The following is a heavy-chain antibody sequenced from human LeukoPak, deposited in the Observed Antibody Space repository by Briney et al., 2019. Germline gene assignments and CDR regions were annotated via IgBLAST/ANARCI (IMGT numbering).Heavy chain of an antibody. Sequence: GGSLRLSCVASGFTLSRCGMHWVRQAPGKGLEWMGVLTYDGRTGYYGDSVKGRFTISRDTSKNTLYLQMNSLRAEDTAVYYCARDGDTIVVVPAAHFDYWGQGTLVTVSS. CDR3: ARDGDTIVVVPAAHFDY. V-gene: IGHV3-30*03. J-gene: IGHJ4*02. D-gene: IGHD2-2*01. CDR2: LTYDGRTG. CDR1: GFTLSRCG.